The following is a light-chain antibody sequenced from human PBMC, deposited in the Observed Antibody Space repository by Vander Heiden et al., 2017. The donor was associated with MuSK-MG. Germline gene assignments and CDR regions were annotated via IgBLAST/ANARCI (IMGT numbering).Light chain of an antibody. V-gene: IGKV4-1*01. CDR1: QSVLYSGDNQNY. J-gene: IGKJ4*01. CDR3: QQDDHSPLT. CDR2: WAS. Sequence: DIVMTQSPDSLAVSLGERATINCKSSQSVLYSGDNQNYLAWFQQKPGQPPQLLIYWASTRASGVPDRFSGSGSATEFTLTISSLQVEDVAVYFCQQDDHSPLTFGGGTKVEI.